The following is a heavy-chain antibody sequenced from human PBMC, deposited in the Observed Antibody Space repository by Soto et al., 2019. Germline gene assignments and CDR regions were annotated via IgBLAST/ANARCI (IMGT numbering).Heavy chain of an antibody. CDR2: ISSSAVYI. CDR3: VRDGLDYYETARLYFDN. V-gene: IGHV3-21*01. CDR1: GFNFITYS. D-gene: IGHD3-22*01. J-gene: IGHJ4*02. Sequence: EVQLVESGGGPVRPGGSLKLSCAASGFNFITYSLSWVRQAPGKGLERVASISSSAVYIDYADSVKGRFTISRDNANNSLYLQMNSLRAEATATYCCVRDGLDYYETARLYFDNWGQGTLVTVSS.